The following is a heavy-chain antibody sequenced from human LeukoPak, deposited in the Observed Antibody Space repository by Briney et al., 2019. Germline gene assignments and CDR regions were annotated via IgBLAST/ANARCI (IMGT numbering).Heavy chain of an antibody. CDR3: AKAPTVAAAGS. V-gene: IGHV3-9*01. CDR1: GFTFDDYA. Sequence: TGGSLRLSCAASGFTFDDYAMPWVRQAPGKGLEWVSGISWNSGSIGYADSVKGRFTISRDNAKNSLYLQMNSLRAEDTALYYCAKAPTVAAAGSWGQGTLVTVSS. D-gene: IGHD6-13*01. J-gene: IGHJ5*02. CDR2: ISWNSGSI.